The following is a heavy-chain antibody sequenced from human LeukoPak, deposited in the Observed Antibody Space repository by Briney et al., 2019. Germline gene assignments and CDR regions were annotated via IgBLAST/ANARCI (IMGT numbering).Heavy chain of an antibody. CDR1: GGSISSYY. Sequence: SETLSLPCTVSGGSISSYYWSWIRQPPGKGLEWIGEINHSGSTNYNPSLKSRVPISLDTSKNQFSLKLSSVTAADTAVYYCARGPYASGGYSFDYWGQGTLVAVSS. CDR3: ARGPYASGGYSFDY. CDR2: INHSGST. V-gene: IGHV4-34*01. J-gene: IGHJ4*02. D-gene: IGHD3-10*01.